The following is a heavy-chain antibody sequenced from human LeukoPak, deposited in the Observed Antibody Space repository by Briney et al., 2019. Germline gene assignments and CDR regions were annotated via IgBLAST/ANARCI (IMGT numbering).Heavy chain of an antibody. CDR1: GFTFSTYA. D-gene: IGHD1-26*01. J-gene: IGHJ3*02. CDR3: AREFKVGTTTLSIDI. Sequence: GGSLRLSCAASGFTFSTYAITWVRQAPGQGLEWVSAISDNGGGTYYADSAKGRFTVSRDNSKNTLYLQMNSLRAEDTAVYYCAREFKVGTTTLSIDIWGQGTMVTVSS. V-gene: IGHV3-23*01. CDR2: ISDNGGGT.